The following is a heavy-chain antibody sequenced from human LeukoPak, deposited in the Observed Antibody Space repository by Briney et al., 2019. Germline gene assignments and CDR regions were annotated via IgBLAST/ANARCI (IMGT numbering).Heavy chain of an antibody. CDR3: ARANSWFDP. Sequence: SETLSLTRTVSGGSISSSSYYWGWIRQPPGKGLEWIGSIYYSGSTYYNPSLKSRVTISVDTSKNQFSLKLSSVTAADTAVYYCARANSWFDPWGQGTLVTVSS. CDR2: IYYSGST. V-gene: IGHV4-39*07. J-gene: IGHJ5*02. CDR1: GGSISSSSYY. D-gene: IGHD4-11*01.